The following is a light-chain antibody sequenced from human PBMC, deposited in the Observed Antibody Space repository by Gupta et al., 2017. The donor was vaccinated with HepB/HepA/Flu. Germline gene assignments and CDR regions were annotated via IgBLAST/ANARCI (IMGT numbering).Light chain of an antibody. Sequence: SGLPQPASASGSPGQSSSISYTGTSSDVGGYNYVSWYQQHPGKAPKLMIYDVSNRPPGVSNRFSGSKSANTASLTISGLQAEDEADYYCSSYTSSVTVFGGGTKLTVL. V-gene: IGLV2-14*01. CDR1: SSDVGGYNY. CDR2: DVS. J-gene: IGLJ3*02. CDR3: SSYTSSVTV.